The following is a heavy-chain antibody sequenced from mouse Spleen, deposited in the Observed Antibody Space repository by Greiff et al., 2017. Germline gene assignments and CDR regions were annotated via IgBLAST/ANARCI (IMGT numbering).Heavy chain of an antibody. J-gene: IGHJ1*01. V-gene: IGHV3-2*02. CDR3: ARSAYYYGSSHWYFDV. D-gene: IGHD1-1*01. Sequence: EVMLVESGPGLVKPSQSLSLTCTVTGYSITSDYAWNWIRQFPGNKLEWMGYISYSGSTSYNPSLKSRISITRDTSKNQFFLQLNSVTTEDTATYYCARSAYYYGSSHWYFDVWGAGTTVTVSS. CDR1: GYSITSDYA. CDR2: ISYSGST.